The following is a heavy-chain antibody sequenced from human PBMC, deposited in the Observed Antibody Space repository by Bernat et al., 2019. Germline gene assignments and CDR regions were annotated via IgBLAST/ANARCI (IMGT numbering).Heavy chain of an antibody. CDR3: ARDSTNMVQGVPGYYYYYYMDV. CDR1: GFTFSSYS. D-gene: IGHD3-10*01. J-gene: IGHJ6*03. CDR2: ISSSSSYI. V-gene: IGHV3-21*05. Sequence: EVQLVESGGGLVKPGGSLRLSCAASGFTFSSYSMNWVRQAPGKGLEWVSYISSSSSYIYYADSVKGRFTISSDNAKNSLYLQMNSLRAEDTAVYYCARDSTNMVQGVPGYYYYYYMDVWGKGTTVTVSS.